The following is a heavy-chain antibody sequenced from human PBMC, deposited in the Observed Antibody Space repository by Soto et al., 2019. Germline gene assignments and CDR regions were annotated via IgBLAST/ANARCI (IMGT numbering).Heavy chain of an antibody. D-gene: IGHD5-12*01. J-gene: IGHJ4*02. Sequence: GDWLKLSCKGSGYSFNRYWISWVRQMTGKGLEWMGRIDPSDSYTNYSPSFQGHVNISADKSISTAYLQWSSLKASDTAMYYCSSHARPIVATLTYPTYGFDSWGQGTLVTVSS. CDR1: GYSFNRYW. CDR3: SSHARPIVATLTYPTYGFDS. V-gene: IGHV5-10-1*01. CDR2: IDPSDSYT.